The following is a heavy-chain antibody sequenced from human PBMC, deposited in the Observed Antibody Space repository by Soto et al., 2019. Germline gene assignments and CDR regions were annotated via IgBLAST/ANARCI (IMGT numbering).Heavy chain of an antibody. V-gene: IGHV3-23*01. Sequence: GGSLRLPCAASGFKFSDYDMSWVRQAPGKGLEWVSAISASGGSTYYADSVKGRFTISRDNSKNTLFLQMNSLRAEATAVYYCANRERSMRCHYFYGMDVGGQGTPVTVSS. CDR3: ANRERSMRCHYFYGMDV. CDR1: GFKFSDYD. CDR2: ISASGGST. D-gene: IGHD2-8*01. J-gene: IGHJ6*02.